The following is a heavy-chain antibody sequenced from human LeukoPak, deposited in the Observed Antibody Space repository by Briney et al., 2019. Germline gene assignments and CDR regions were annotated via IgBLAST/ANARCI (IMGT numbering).Heavy chain of an antibody. J-gene: IGHJ3*02. V-gene: IGHV4-59*12. CDR3: ATATSTSDAFDI. CDR2: IYYSGST. Sequence: KPSETLSLTCTVSGGSISIYYWSWIRQPPGKGLEWIGYIYYSGSTNYNPSLKSRVTISVDTSKNQFSLKLSSVTAADTAVYYYATATSTSDAFDIWGQGTMVTVSS. CDR1: GGSISIYY.